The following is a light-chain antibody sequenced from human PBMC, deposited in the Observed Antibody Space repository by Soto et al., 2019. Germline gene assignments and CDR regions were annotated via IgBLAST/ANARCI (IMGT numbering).Light chain of an antibody. Sequence: DIVMTQSPLSLPVTPGEPASVSCRSSQSLLHSNGYNYLDWYLQKPGQSPHLLIYLGSNRASGVPDRFSGSGSGTDFTLTISRVEAEDVGVYYCMQALETPFTFGPGTKVDIK. CDR1: QSLLHSNGYNY. CDR2: LGS. CDR3: MQALETPFT. V-gene: IGKV2-28*01. J-gene: IGKJ3*01.